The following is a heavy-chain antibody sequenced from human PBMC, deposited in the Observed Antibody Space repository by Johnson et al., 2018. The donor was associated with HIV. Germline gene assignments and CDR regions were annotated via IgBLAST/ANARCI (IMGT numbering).Heavy chain of an antibody. V-gene: IGHV3-11*04. CDR3: ARPTSQIHLWTDAFDI. J-gene: IGHJ3*02. Sequence: VQLVESGGGLVKPGGSLRLSCAASGFTFSDYYMSWLRQAPGKGLEWVSYISSTASTIYYADSVKGRFTISRDNAKNSLYLQMNSLRAEDTAVYFCARPTSQIHLWTDAFDIWGQGTMVTVSS. D-gene: IGHD5-18*01. CDR2: ISSTASTI. CDR1: GFTFSDYY.